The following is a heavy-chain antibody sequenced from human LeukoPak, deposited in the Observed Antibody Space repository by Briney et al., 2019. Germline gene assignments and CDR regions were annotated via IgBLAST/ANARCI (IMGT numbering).Heavy chain of an antibody. CDR2: IIPILGIA. J-gene: IGHJ4*02. Sequence: SVKVSCKASGGTFSSYAISWVRQAPGQGLEWMGRIIPILGIANYAQKFQGRVTITADKSTSTAYMELSSLRSEDTAVYYCARGGAYSGSYLIDYWGQGTLVTVSS. V-gene: IGHV1-69*04. D-gene: IGHD1-26*01. CDR3: ARGGAYSGSYLIDY. CDR1: GGTFSSYA.